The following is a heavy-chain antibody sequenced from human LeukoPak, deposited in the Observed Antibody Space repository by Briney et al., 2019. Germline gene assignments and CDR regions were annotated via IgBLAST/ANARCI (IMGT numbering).Heavy chain of an antibody. CDR3: ARDRNIVVPSGNFDS. J-gene: IGHJ4*02. CDR1: GFIFNNYG. D-gene: IGHD2-2*01. CDR2: IWYDGSNK. Sequence: GGSLRLSCAASGFIFNNYGMQWVRQAPGKGLEWVAGIWYDGSNKHYADSVKGRFTISRDNSKNTVYLQLNSLRAEGTGVYFCARDRNIVVPSGNFDSCGQGIVVTVSS. V-gene: IGHV3-33*01.